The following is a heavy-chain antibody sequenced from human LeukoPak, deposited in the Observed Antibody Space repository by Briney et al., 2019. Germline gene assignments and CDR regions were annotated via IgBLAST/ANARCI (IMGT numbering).Heavy chain of an antibody. J-gene: IGHJ4*02. CDR1: GYSFNTYW. D-gene: IGHD6-6*01. V-gene: IGHV5-51*01. CDR2: IYPGDSDT. CDR3: AREGRSSSSMDY. Sequence: GESLNISGKPSGYSFNTYWIGWVRQMPGKGLEWMGIIYPGDSDTRYSPSFQGQVTISADKSLSTAYLQWGSLKASDTAMYYCAREGRSSSSMDYWGQGTLVTVSS.